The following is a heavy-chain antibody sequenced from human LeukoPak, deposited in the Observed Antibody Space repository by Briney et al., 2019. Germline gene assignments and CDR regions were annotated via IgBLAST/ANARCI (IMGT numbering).Heavy chain of an antibody. V-gene: IGHV3-66*01. Sequence: GGPLRLSCAASGFTVSSNYMSWVRQAPGKGLEWVSVIYSGGSTYYADSVKGRFTISRDNSKNTMYLQMNSLRAEDTAVYYCARDWDSSGRYPDYWGQGTLVTVSS. D-gene: IGHD6-19*01. CDR3: ARDWDSSGRYPDY. CDR1: GFTVSSNY. J-gene: IGHJ4*02. CDR2: IYSGGST.